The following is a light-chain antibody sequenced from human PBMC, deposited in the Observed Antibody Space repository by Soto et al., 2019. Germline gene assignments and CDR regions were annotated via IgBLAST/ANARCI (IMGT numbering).Light chain of an antibody. J-gene: IGKJ1*01. V-gene: IGKV1-5*01. Sequence: DIQMTQSPSTLSASVGDRVTITCRASQSITNRLAWYQQKPGKAPKVLIYDASNLESGVPSRFSGSGSGTEFILTITGLQPDDFGTYWCQHYGGLWTFGQGTKVEIK. CDR3: QHYGGLWT. CDR2: DAS. CDR1: QSITNR.